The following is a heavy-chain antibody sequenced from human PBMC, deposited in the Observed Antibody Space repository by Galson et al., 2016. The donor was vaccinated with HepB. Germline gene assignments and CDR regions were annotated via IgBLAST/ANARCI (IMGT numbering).Heavy chain of an antibody. D-gene: IGHD6-19*01. CDR2: ISSSSSYI. V-gene: IGHV3-21*01. CDR3: VTNPSPTYTSGRDDY. Sequence: LRLSCAASGFTFRIFSMNWVRQAPGKGLEWVSSISSSSSYIYYADSVKGRFTISRDNAKNSLYLQMNTLRAEDTAVYYCVTNPSPTYTSGRDDYWGQGTQVTVSS. J-gene: IGHJ4*02. CDR1: GFTFRIFS.